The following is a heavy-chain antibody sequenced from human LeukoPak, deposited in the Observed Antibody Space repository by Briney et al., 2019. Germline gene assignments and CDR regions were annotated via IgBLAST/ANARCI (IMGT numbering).Heavy chain of an antibody. CDR3: ITPLPYSAQ. J-gene: IGHJ4*02. CDR2: IEPKTDGETT. Sequence: GGSLRLSCAASGFTFSNAYMNWVRQAPGKGLEWVGRIEPKTDGETTEYAAPVKDRFSISRDDSKSMMYLQMNSLKTEDTAVYYCITPLPYSAQGGQGTLVTVSS. D-gene: IGHD2-21*01. V-gene: IGHV3-15*07. CDR1: GFTFSNAY.